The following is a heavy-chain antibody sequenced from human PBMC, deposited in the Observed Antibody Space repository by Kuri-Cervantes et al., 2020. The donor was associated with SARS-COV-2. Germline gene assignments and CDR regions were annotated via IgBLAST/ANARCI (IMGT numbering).Heavy chain of an antibody. CDR2: INPNSGGT. Sequence: ASVKVSCKASGYTFTGYYMHWVRQAPGQGLEWMGWINPNSGGTNYAQKFQGRVTMTRDTSISTAYMELSRLRSDDTAVYYCARDLWSVVWGVIARWFDPWGQGTLVTVSS. CDR1: GYTFTGYY. D-gene: IGHD3-10*01. V-gene: IGHV1-2*02. CDR3: ARDLWSVVWGVIARWFDP. J-gene: IGHJ5*02.